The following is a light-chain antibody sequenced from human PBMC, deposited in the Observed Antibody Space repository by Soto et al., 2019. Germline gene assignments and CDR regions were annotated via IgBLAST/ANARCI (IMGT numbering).Light chain of an antibody. J-gene: IGKJ4*01. CDR2: GAS. CDR1: QSVSSN. V-gene: IGKV3-15*01. Sequence: EIVMTQSPATLSVSPGERATLSCRASQSVSSNLAWYQQKPGQAPRLLIYGASTRATGIPASFSGSASGTEFTLTISSLRSEDFAVYYCQQYNNWHLTFGGGTKVEIK. CDR3: QQYNNWHLT.